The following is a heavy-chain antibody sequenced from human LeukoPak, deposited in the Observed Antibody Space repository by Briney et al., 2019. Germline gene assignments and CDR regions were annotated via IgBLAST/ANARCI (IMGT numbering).Heavy chain of an antibody. J-gene: IGHJ5*02. Sequence: SETLSLTCAVYGGSFSGYYWSWIRQPPGKGLEWIGEINHSGSTNYNPSLKSRVTISVDTSKNQFSLKLSSVTAADTAVYYCARDLNWFDPWGQGTLVTVSS. CDR1: GGSFSGYY. CDR3: ARDLNWFDP. V-gene: IGHV4-34*01. CDR2: INHSGST.